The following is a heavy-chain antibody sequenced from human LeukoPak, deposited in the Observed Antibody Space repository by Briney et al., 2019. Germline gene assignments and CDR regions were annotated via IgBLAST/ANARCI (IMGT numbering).Heavy chain of an antibody. CDR3: ARAKKQLVPYDY. Sequence: GASVKVSCKASGGTFSSYAISWVRQAPGQGLEWMGWINPNSGGTNYAQKFQGRVTMTRDTSISTAYMELSRLRSDDTAVYYCARAKKQLVPYDYWGQGTLVTVSS. D-gene: IGHD6-6*01. V-gene: IGHV1-2*02. CDR2: INPNSGGT. J-gene: IGHJ4*02. CDR1: GGTFSSYA.